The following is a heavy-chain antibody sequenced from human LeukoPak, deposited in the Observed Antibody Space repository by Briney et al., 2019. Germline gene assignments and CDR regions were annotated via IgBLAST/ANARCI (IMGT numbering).Heavy chain of an antibody. Sequence: SVKVSCKASGGTFSSYAISWVRQAPGQGLEWMGRIIPIFGTANYAQKFQGRVTITTDESTSTAYMELSSLRSEDTAAYYCARESLSGYGYFDYWGQGTLVTVSS. CDR1: GGTFSSYA. CDR2: IIPIFGTA. CDR3: ARESLSGYGYFDY. V-gene: IGHV1-69*05. J-gene: IGHJ4*02. D-gene: IGHD5-12*01.